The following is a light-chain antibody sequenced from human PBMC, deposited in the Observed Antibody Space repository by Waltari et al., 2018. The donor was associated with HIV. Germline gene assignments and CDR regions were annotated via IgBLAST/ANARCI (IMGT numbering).Light chain of an antibody. J-gene: IGKJ1*01. CDR1: QSISSW. V-gene: IGKV1-5*03. CDR3: QQYNSYPWT. Sequence: DIQMTQSPSTLSASVGDRVTITCRASQSISSWLAWYQQKPGKSPKLLIYRASSLESGVPSSFSGSGSGTEFTPTISSLQPDDFATYYCQQYNSYPWTFGQGSKVEIK. CDR2: RAS.